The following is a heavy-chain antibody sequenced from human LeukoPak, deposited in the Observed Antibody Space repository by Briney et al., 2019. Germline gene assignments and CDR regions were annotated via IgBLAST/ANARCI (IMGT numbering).Heavy chain of an antibody. CDR1: GGSFSGYY. J-gene: IGHJ5*02. Sequence: KPSETLSLTCAVYGGSFSGYYWSWIRQPPGKGLEWIGEINHSGSTNYNPSLKSRVTISVDTSENQFSLKLSSVTAADTAVYYCARLRGRYYYGSGSSLGPWGQGTLVTVSS. D-gene: IGHD3-10*01. CDR2: INHSGST. CDR3: ARLRGRYYYGSGSSLGP. V-gene: IGHV4-34*01.